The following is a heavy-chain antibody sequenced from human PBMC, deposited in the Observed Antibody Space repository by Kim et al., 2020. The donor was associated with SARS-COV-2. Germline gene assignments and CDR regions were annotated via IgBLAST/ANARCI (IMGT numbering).Heavy chain of an antibody. CDR3: ARSWFGESSPGGFDP. D-gene: IGHD3-10*01. CDR1: GGSITSISYY. CDR2: MYYTGSS. Sequence: SETLSLTCTVSGGSITSISYYWGWICQTPGEKMEWIGSMYYTGSSYYNPSLKSRVTISVATSKNQFFLNARSVTAADTDVYYCARSWFGESSPGGFDPWG. J-gene: IGHJ5*02. V-gene: IGHV4-39*01.